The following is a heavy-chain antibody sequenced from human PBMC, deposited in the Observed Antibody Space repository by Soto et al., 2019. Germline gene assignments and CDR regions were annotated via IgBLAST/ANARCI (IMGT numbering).Heavy chain of an antibody. Sequence: GESLKISCKGSGYSFTNYWIDWVRQMPGKGLEWMGIIYPGDSDTRYSPSSQGQVTLSADKSINTAYLQWSSLKASDTAMYYCARLSGSGWYPDYWGQGTLVTVSS. CDR1: GYSFTNYW. J-gene: IGHJ4*02. D-gene: IGHD6-19*01. CDR2: IYPGDSDT. CDR3: ARLSGSGWYPDY. V-gene: IGHV5-51*01.